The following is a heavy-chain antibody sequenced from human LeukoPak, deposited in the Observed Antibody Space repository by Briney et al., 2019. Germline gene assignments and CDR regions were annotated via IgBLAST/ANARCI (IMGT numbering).Heavy chain of an antibody. J-gene: IGHJ5*02. D-gene: IGHD3-10*01. V-gene: IGHV4-4*07. CDR2: IYATDLT. CDR3: ARGFGSGTSPIDL. CDR1: GRSIRSVY. Sequence: PSETLSLTCTVSGRSIRSVYWNWIRQSAGKGLEWIGRIYATDLTNYNPSLKSRVTLSVDMSKNELSLTRKSVTAADTAVYYCARGFGSGTSPIDLWGQGALVTVSS.